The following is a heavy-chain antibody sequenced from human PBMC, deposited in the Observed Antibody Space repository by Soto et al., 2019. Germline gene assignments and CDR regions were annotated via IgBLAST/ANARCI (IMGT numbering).Heavy chain of an antibody. CDR1: GFTFSSYG. Sequence: QVQLVESGGGVVQPGRSLRLSCAASGFTFSSYGMHWVSQAPGKGLEWVAVISYDGSNKYYADSVKGRFTISRDNSKNTLYLQMNSLRAEDTAVYYCAKDPNYSGMDVWGQGTTVTVSS. V-gene: IGHV3-30*18. CDR3: AKDPNYSGMDV. J-gene: IGHJ6*02. CDR2: ISYDGSNK.